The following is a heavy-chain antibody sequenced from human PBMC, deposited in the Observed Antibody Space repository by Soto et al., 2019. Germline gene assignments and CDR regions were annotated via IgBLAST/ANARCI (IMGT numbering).Heavy chain of an antibody. CDR2: IYDSGST. D-gene: IGHD6-19*01. CDR1: GGSVSSGSYS. J-gene: IGHJ6*02. V-gene: IGHV4-61*01. CDR3: ATYTSGWKLGVGYYYYGMDV. Sequence: QVQLQESGPGLVKPSETLSLTCAVSGGSVSSGSYSWSWIRQPPGKGLEWIGYIYDSGSTNYNPSXXXRVTISVHTPXXPXSXXLSSVTAADTAVYYCATYTSGWKLGVGYYYYGMDVWGQGTTVTVSS.